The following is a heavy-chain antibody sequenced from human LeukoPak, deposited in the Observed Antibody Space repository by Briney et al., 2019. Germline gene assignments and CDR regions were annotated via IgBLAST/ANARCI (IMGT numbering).Heavy chain of an antibody. J-gene: IGHJ3*02. CDR3: ARDKGGYPFDI. Sequence: GSSLRLSCAASAFTFRTYGMHWLRQPPGKGLEWAAVIWSDGSNEGYADSVKGRFTISRDNSRNTLYLQMNSLRVEDTAVYYCARDKGGYPFDIWGQGTMVTVSS. CDR1: AFTFRTYG. V-gene: IGHV3-33*01. D-gene: IGHD2-2*01. CDR2: IWSDGSNE.